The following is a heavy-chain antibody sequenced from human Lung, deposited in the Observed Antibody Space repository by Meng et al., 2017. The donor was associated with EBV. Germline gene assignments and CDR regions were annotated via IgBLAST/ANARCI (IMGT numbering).Heavy chain of an antibody. CDR2: VYRSGST. V-gene: IGHV4-30-2*01. CDR3: ARAKWGHSYGSEALYFDH. Sequence: QRQEAGSGLVKPSKPLSLTCAVSSGSISSDTSSWNWIRQRPGKGLEWIGFVYRSGSTYYNPSLKSRVIISVDRSNNQFSLELNSVSAADTAVYYCARAKWGHSYGSEALYFDHWGPGTLVTVSS. CDR1: SGSISSDTSS. J-gene: IGHJ4*02. D-gene: IGHD5-18*01.